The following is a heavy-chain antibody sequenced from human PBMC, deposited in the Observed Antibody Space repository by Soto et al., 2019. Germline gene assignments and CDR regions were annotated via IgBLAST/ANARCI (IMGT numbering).Heavy chain of an antibody. V-gene: IGHV1-18*01. D-gene: IGHD3-16*01. CDR2: INGYTGNT. CDR3: AGFGVKGKGVIDV. Sequence: ASVKVSCKASGYTFTSYAMHWVRQAPGQGLEWMGWINGYTGNTNYAQKFQGRVTMTTDTSTNTAYLDLWTLISDDTAVYYCAGFGVKGKGVIDVGAQGTTVTASS. J-gene: IGHJ6*02. CDR1: GYTFTSYA.